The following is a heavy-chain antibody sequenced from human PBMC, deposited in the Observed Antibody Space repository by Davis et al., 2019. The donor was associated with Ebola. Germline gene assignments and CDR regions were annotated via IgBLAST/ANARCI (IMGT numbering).Heavy chain of an antibody. J-gene: IGHJ3*02. Sequence: ASVKVSCKASGYTFTSYDINWVRQATGQGLEWMGWISVYNGNTEYTQKFQGRVTMTTDTTTSTAYMELRSLRSDDTAVYYCARDAEVGRNAFDIWGQGTMLTVSS. D-gene: IGHD1-26*01. CDR3: ARDAEVGRNAFDI. CDR2: ISVYNGNT. CDR1: GYTFTSYD. V-gene: IGHV1-18*01.